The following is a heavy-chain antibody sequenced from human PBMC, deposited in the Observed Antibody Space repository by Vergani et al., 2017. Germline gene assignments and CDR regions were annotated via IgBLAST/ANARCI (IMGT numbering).Heavy chain of an antibody. CDR2: IHYSGDTGYA. CDR1: YGSINNYY. J-gene: IGHJ5*02. D-gene: IGHD6-13*01. V-gene: IGHV4-59*01. CDR3: GGDTRSWQRADR. Sequence: QVHLQESGPGRVKPSETLTLTCTVSYGSINNYYGNWIRQPPGTGLQWIGSIHYSGDTGYANYNPALESRGVISVDASKNQFSLRLTSVTAADTAMYYCGGDTRSWQRADRWGQGIRVTVSS.